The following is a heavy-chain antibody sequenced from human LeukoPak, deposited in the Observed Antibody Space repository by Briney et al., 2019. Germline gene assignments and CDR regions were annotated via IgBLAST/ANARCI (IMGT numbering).Heavy chain of an antibody. V-gene: IGHV3-21*01. D-gene: IGHD5-24*01. Sequence: GGSLRLSCAASGFTFNLYSMSWVRQAPGRGLEWVSSISSSSSYIYYADSVKGRFTISRDNAKNSVYVQTNSLRAEHTAVYYRARDRVGVEMATIPWWGLDVWGQGATVTVSS. CDR3: ARDRVGVEMATIPWWGLDV. CDR1: GFTFNLYS. J-gene: IGHJ6*02. CDR2: ISSSSSYI.